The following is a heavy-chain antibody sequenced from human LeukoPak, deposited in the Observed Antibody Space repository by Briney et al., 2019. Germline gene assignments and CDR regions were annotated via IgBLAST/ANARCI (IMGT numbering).Heavy chain of an antibody. Sequence: ASVKVSCKASGGTFSSYAISWVRQAPGQGLEWMGRIIPILGIANYARKFQGRVTITADKSTSTAYMELSSLRSEGTAVYYCARSPHAGSSSYYFDYWGQGTLVTVSS. CDR1: GGTFSSYA. V-gene: IGHV1-69*04. CDR3: ARSPHAGSSSYYFDY. CDR2: IIPILGIA. J-gene: IGHJ4*02. D-gene: IGHD1-26*01.